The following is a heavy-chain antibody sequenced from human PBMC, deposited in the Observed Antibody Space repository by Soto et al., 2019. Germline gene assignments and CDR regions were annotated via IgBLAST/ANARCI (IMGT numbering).Heavy chain of an antibody. V-gene: IGHV3-23*01. CDR2: ISGSGGST. CDR1: GFTFSNHA. D-gene: IGHD3-10*01. J-gene: IGHJ4*02. CDR3: ALGGIYYSGSGSLDY. Sequence: EVQLLESGGDLVQPGGSLRLSCAASGFTFSNHAISWVRQAPGKGLEWVSAISGSGGSTYYADSVKGRFTISRDNSRNTLYLQMNSLRAEDTAVYYCALGGIYYSGSGSLDYWGQGTLVTVSS.